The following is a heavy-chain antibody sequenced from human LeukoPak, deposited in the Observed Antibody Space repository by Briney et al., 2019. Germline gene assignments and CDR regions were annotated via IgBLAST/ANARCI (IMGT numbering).Heavy chain of an antibody. Sequence: PSETLSLTCTVSGGSISSSSYYWGWIRQPPGKGLEWIGSIYYSGSTYYNPSLKSRVTISVDTSKNQFSLKLSSVTAADTAVYYCASLNYYARTIEGWGQGTMVTVSS. D-gene: IGHD3-10*01. V-gene: IGHV4-39*01. CDR3: ASLNYYARTIEG. CDR2: IYYSGST. J-gene: IGHJ3*01. CDR1: GGSISSSSYY.